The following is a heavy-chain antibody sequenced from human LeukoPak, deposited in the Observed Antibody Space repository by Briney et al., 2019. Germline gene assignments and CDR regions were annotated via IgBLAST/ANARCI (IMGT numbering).Heavy chain of an antibody. V-gene: IGHV4-59*01. CDR2: IYYSGST. Sequence: SETLSLTCTVSGGSISSYYWSWIRQPPGKGLEWIGCIYYSGSTNYNPSLKSRVTISVDTSKNQFSLKLSSVTAAGTAVYYCARGYYYDSSAYFPEYYFDYWGQGTLVTVSS. CDR1: GGSISSYY. D-gene: IGHD3-22*01. CDR3: ARGYYYDSSAYFPEYYFDY. J-gene: IGHJ4*02.